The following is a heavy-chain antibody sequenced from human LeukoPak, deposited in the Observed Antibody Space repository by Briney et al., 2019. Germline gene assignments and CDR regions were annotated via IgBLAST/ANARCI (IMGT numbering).Heavy chain of an antibody. CDR1: GDSISNYY. V-gene: IGHV4-4*07. CDR2: IYSSGNT. D-gene: IGHD3-3*02. J-gene: IGHJ5*02. Sequence: SETLSLTCTVSGDSISNYYWNWIRQPAGKGLEWIGRIYSSGNTNYNPSRKRRVTLSIDTSKNQFSLKLSSVTAADTAVYYCARAARISNWFDPWGQGTPVTVSS. CDR3: ARAARISNWFDP.